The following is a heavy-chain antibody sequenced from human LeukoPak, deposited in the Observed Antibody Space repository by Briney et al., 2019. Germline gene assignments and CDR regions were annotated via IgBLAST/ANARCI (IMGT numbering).Heavy chain of an antibody. V-gene: IGHV1-18*01. CDR3: ARASDSRDYYYYYGMDV. Sequence: ASVKVSCKASGYTFTSYGISWVRQAPGQGLEWMGWISAYNGNTNYAQKLQGRVTMTTDTSTSTAYMELRSLRSDDTAVYYRARASDSRDYYYYYGMDVWGQGTTVTVSS. CDR2: ISAYNGNT. D-gene: IGHD2-21*02. J-gene: IGHJ6*02. CDR1: GYTFTSYG.